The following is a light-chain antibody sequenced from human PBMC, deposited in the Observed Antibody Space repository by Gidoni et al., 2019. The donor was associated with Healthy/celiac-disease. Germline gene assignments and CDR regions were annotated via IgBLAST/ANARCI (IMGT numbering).Light chain of an antibody. J-gene: IGKJ2*04. Sequence: EIAMTQPPATLSVSPGERATLSCRASQSVSSNLAWYQQKPGQAPRLLIYGASTRATGIPARFSGSGSGTEFTLTISSLQSEDFAVYYCQQYNNWPPCSFXQXTKLEIK. CDR1: QSVSSN. CDR3: QQYNNWPPCS. CDR2: GAS. V-gene: IGKV3-15*01.